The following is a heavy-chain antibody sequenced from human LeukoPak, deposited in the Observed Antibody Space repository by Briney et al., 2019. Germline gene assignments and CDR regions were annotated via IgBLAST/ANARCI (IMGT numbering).Heavy chain of an antibody. V-gene: IGHV3-33*08. J-gene: IGHJ4*02. CDR1: GFTFSSYG. Sequence: GGSLRLSCAASGFTFSSYGMHWVRQAPGKGLEWVAVIWYGGSNKYYADSVKGRFTISRDNSKNTLYLQMNSLRAEDTAVYYCAKVGAADSSSWYFDYWGQGTLVTVSS. D-gene: IGHD6-13*01. CDR2: IWYGGSNK. CDR3: AKVGAADSSSWYFDY.